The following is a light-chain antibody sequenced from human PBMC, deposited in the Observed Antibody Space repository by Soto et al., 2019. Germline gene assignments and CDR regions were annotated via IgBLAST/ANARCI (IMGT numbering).Light chain of an antibody. CDR2: GAS. CDR3: HPYGSSRT. V-gene: IGKV3-20*01. CDR1: ENIGST. Sequence: ESVLTQSPGTLSLSPGETVTLSCGASENIGSTLSWYQQKPGQAPRLVIYGASSRATGIPDRFSGSGSGADFTLTINRLEPEDFAVYYCHPYGSSRTFGQGTKVDIK. J-gene: IGKJ1*01.